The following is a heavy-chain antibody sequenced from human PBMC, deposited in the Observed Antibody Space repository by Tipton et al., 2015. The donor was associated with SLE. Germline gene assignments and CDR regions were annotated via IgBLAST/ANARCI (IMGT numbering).Heavy chain of an antibody. CDR2: IHYSGVT. D-gene: IGHD2-21*01. V-gene: IGHV4-59*08. CDR3: ARHAEIPVMGYGMDV. Sequence: TLSLTCTVSGGSIISYYWSWIRQPPGKGLEWIGYIHYSGVTYYYPSLKSRVTMSVDTSKNQFSLKLNSVTAADTAVYYCARHAEIPVMGYGMDVCGQGTTVSVSS. J-gene: IGHJ6*02. CDR1: GGSIISYY.